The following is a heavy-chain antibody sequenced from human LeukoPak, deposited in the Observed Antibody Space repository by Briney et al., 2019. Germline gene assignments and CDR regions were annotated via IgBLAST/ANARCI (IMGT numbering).Heavy chain of an antibody. CDR2: ISAYNGNT. D-gene: IGHD3-9*01. CDR3: ARGGDILTGYYQTYYYYGMDV. Sequence: GASVKVSCKASGYTFTSYGISWVRQAPGQGLEWMGWISAYNGNTNYAQKLKGRVTMTTDTSTSTAYMELRSLRSDDTAVYYCARGGDILTGYYQTYYYYGMDVWGQGTTVTVSS. V-gene: IGHV1-18*01. CDR1: GYTFTSYG. J-gene: IGHJ6*02.